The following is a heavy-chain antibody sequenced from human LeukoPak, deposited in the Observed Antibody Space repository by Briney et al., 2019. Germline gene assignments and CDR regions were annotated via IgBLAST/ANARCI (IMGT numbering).Heavy chain of an antibody. CDR2: IDQPGTEI. CDR3: ARDSRIPPVGFDP. J-gene: IGHJ5*02. V-gene: IGHV3-7*01. CDR1: GFTFRNYW. D-gene: IGHD2-2*02. Sequence: GGSLRLSCVASGFTFRNYWMTWVRQSPGQGLEWVANIDQPGTEIHYVDSVKGRFIISRDDAKNSVYLQMYNLRVEDTAMYYCARDSRIPPVGFDPWGQGIMVTVSP.